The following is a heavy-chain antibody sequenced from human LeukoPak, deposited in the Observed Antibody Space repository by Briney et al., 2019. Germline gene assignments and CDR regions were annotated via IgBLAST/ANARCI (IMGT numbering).Heavy chain of an antibody. CDR3: ARQVYYDSSGYYSYYFDY. D-gene: IGHD3-22*01. Sequence: PGGSLRLSCEVSGFTFSNYAMNWVRQAPGKGLEWIGSIYYSGSTYYNPSLKSRVTISVDTSKNQFSLKLSSVTAADTAVYYCARQVYYDSSGYYSYYFDYWGQGTLVTVSS. J-gene: IGHJ4*02. CDR2: IYYSGST. CDR1: GFTFSNYA. V-gene: IGHV4-39*01.